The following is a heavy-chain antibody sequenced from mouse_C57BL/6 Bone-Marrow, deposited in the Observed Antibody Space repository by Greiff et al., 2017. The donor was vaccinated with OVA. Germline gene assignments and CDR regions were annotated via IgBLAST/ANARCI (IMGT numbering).Heavy chain of an antibody. V-gene: IGHV1-75*01. CDR3: ARWNYYYEGYYAMDY. CDR1: GYTFTDYY. J-gene: IGHJ4*01. Sequence: QVQLKQSGPELVKPGASVKISCKASGYTFTDYYINWVKQRPGQGLAWIGWIFPGSGSTYYNEKFKGKATLTVDKSSSTAYMLLSSLTSEDSAVYFCARWNYYYEGYYAMDYWGQGTSVTVSS. CDR2: IFPGSGST. D-gene: IGHD1-1*01.